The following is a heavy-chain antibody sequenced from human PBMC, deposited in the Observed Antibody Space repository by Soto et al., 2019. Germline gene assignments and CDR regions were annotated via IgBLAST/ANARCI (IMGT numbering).Heavy chain of an antibody. CDR2: TRNKANSYTT. D-gene: IGHD2-15*01. CDR3: ARAHCSGGSCYSLDY. V-gene: IGHV3-72*01. J-gene: IGHJ4*02. CDR1: GFTFSDHY. Sequence: EVQLVESGGGLVQPGGSLRLSCVASGFTFSDHYMDWVRQAPGKGLEWVGRTRNKANSYTTEYAASVKGRFTISRDDSKNSLYLQMNRLKTEDTAVYYCARAHCSGGSCYSLDYWGQGTLVTVSS.